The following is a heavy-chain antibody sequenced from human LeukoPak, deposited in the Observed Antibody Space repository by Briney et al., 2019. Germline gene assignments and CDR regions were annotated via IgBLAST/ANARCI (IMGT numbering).Heavy chain of an antibody. D-gene: IGHD6-13*01. CDR3: ARQRAAAGHRTTYYYYHYMDV. CDR1: GFTFSSYG. Sequence: GGSLRLSCAASGFTFSSYGMSWVRQAPGKGLEWVSAISGSGGSTYYADSVKGRFTISRDNSKNTLYLQMNSLRAEDTAVYYCARQRAAAGHRTTYYYYHYMDVWGKGTTVTVSS. CDR2: ISGSGGST. J-gene: IGHJ6*03. V-gene: IGHV3-23*01.